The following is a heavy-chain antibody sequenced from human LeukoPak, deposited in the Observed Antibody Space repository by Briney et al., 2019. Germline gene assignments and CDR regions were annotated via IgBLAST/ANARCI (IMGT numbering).Heavy chain of an antibody. Sequence: GGSLTLSCAASGFTFNNYWMSWVRQTPGKGLEWVASIKQDGSEKYFVDSVKGRFTISRDNAKSSLFLQMNSLRAEDTAVYYCARGLHWNDAWGQATLVTVSS. V-gene: IGHV3-7*03. CDR2: IKQDGSEK. CDR3: ARGLHWNDA. CDR1: GFTFNNYW. J-gene: IGHJ5*02.